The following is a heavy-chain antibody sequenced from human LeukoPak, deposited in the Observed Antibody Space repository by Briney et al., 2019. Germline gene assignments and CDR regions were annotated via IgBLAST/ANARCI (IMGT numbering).Heavy chain of an antibody. Sequence: SETLSLTCTVSGGPITTYYLSWIRQSAGMGLEWIGRISGSGVITYNPSLKSRVILSLDTSNNHFSLKLISVTAADTAVYYCARDSGTTGEVKFDLWGQGMLVTVSS. D-gene: IGHD3-10*01. CDR3: ARDSGTTGEVKFDL. J-gene: IGHJ5*02. CDR1: GGPITTYY. CDR2: ISGSGVI. V-gene: IGHV4-4*07.